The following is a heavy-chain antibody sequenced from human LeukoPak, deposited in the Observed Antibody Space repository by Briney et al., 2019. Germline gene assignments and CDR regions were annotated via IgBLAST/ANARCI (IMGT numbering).Heavy chain of an antibody. V-gene: IGHV3-21*01. CDR3: ARDGEMATISNYYYYYYMDV. CDR1: GFTFSSYS. D-gene: IGHD5-24*01. J-gene: IGHJ6*03. Sequence: GGSLRLSCAASGFTFSSYSMNWVRQAPGKGLEWVSSINSSSSYIYYADSVKGRFTISRDNAKNSLYLQMNSLRAEDTAVYYCARDGEMATISNYYYYYYMDVWGKGTTVTVSS. CDR2: INSSSSYI.